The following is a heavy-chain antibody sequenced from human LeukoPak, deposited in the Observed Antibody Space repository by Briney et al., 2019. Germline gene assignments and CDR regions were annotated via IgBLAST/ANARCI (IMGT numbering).Heavy chain of an antibody. CDR3: ARQQRPPYYYHGMDV. CDR2: IYPADSDT. CDR1: GYSFTTYW. V-gene: IGHV5-51*01. J-gene: IGHJ6*02. Sequence: GESLKISCKGSGYSFTTYWIGWVRQMPGKSLEWMGIIYPADSDTRYSPSFQGQVTISADKSISTAYLQWSSLKASDTAMYYCARQQRPPYYYHGMDVWGQGTTVTVSS.